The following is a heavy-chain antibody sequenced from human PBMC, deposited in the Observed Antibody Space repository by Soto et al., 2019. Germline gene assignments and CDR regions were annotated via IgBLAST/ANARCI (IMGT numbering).Heavy chain of an antibody. J-gene: IGHJ6*02. CDR1: GGSISSGDYH. CDR3: ARDPPPYYYDSSGYRDYYYGMDV. D-gene: IGHD3-22*01. V-gene: IGHV4-30-4*01. Sequence: SETLSLTCTVSGGSISSGDYHWSWIRQPPGKGLEWIGYTYYSGSTYYNPSLKSRVTISVDTSKNQFSLRLSSVTAADTAVYYCARDPPPYYYDSSGYRDYYYGMDVWGQGTTVTVSS. CDR2: TYYSGST.